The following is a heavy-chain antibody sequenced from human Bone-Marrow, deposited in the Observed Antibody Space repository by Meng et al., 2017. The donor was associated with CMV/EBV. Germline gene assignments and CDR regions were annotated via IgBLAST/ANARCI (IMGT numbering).Heavy chain of an antibody. CDR3: AKDVVVVPRGYGMDV. CDR2: ICPDGT. CDR1: GLTASISH. J-gene: IGHJ6*02. D-gene: IGHD2-2*01. Sequence: GGSLRLSCVVSGLTASISHMNWVRQAPGKGLEWVSVICPDGTHYAGFMKGRFTISRDNSKNTLYLQMNSLRAEDTAVYYCAKDVVVVPRGYGMDVWGQGTTVTVSS. V-gene: IGHV3-53*05.